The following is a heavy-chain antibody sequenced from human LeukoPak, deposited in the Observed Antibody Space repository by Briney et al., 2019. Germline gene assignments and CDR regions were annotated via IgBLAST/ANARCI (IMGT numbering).Heavy chain of an antibody. CDR2: IRSKTYGGTT. CDR1: GFSFGDYA. V-gene: IGHV3-49*03. J-gene: IGHJ4*02. D-gene: IGHD6-13*01. CDR3: TRGVGQQLIPPDY. Sequence: LPGGSLRLSCTASGFSFGDYAMSWFRQAPGKGLEWVGFIRSKTYGGTTGYAASVKDTFTISRDDSKSVVYLQMNSLKTEDTAFYYCTRGVGQQLIPPDYWGQGTLVTVSS.